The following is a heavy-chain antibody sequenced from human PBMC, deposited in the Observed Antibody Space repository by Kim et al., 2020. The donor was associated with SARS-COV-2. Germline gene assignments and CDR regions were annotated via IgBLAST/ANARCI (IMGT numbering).Heavy chain of an antibody. J-gene: IGHJ6*02. CDR3: ARSLGYPLLYGMDV. D-gene: IGHD6-13*01. V-gene: IGHV1-69*02. Sequence: ARKVQGRVTITPDKSTRTAYMDLRSLGSEDTAVYYCARSLGYPLLYGMDVWGQGTTVTVSS.